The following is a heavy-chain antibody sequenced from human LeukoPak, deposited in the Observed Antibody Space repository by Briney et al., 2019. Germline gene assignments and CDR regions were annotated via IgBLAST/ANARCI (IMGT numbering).Heavy chain of an antibody. Sequence: GGSLRLSCAASGFTFSSYAMSWVRQAPGKGLEWVSAISGSGGSTYYADSVKGRFTISRDNSKNTLYLQMNSLRAEDTAVYYCAKGGAYYYDSSGYFSIWGQGTVVTVSS. CDR2: ISGSGGST. V-gene: IGHV3-23*01. J-gene: IGHJ3*02. CDR1: GFTFSSYA. CDR3: AKGGAYYYDSSGYFSI. D-gene: IGHD3-22*01.